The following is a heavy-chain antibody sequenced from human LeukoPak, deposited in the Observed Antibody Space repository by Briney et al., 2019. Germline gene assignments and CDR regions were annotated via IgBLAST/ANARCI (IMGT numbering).Heavy chain of an antibody. CDR3: AREQQWLRKFDY. V-gene: IGHV4-34*01. Sequence: SETLSLTCTVSGGSISSYYWSWIRQPPGKGLEWIGEINHSGSTNYNPSLKSRVTISVDTSKNQFSLKLSSVTAADTAVYYCAREQQWLRKFDYWGQGTLVTVSS. D-gene: IGHD6-19*01. J-gene: IGHJ4*02. CDR1: GGSISSYY. CDR2: INHSGST.